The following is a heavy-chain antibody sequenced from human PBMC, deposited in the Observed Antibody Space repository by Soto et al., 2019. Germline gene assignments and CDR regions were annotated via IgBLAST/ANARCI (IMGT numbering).Heavy chain of an antibody. V-gene: IGHV1-69*12. CDR3: ARGLLGFGYTYGAV. D-gene: IGHD3-10*01. CDR2: IIPIDATV. J-gene: IGHJ6*01. Sequence: QVQLVQSGAEVKKPGSSVKVSCKASGGTFSNYALISWVRQAPGQGLEWMGGIIPIDATVNYAQKFQGRITSTADESTTTAYMDLGSLRSEDTAVYYWARGLLGFGYTYGAVWGQGTTVTVSS. CDR1: GGTFSNYA.